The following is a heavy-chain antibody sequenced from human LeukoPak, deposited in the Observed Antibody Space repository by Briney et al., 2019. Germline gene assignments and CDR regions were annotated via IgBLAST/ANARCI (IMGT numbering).Heavy chain of an antibody. CDR2: MHYSGST. V-gene: IGHV4-39*01. Sequence: PSETLSLTCTVSGGSISISDYYWGWIRQPPGKGLEWIGFMHYSGSTYYSLSLKSRVTISVDTSKNQFSLKVSSVTAADTAVYYCARRGTIDSGRPWNWGQGTLVTVSS. J-gene: IGHJ4*02. D-gene: IGHD6-25*01. CDR1: GGSISISDYY. CDR3: ARRGTIDSGRPWN.